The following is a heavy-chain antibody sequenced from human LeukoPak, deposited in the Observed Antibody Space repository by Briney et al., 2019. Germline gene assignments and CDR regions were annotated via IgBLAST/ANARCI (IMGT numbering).Heavy chain of an antibody. CDR2: ISGSGGST. CDR1: GFTFSSYA. V-gene: IGHV3-23*01. J-gene: IGHJ4*02. CDR3: AKDRGYSSSLFDY. D-gene: IGHD6-6*01. Sequence: LAGGSLRLSCAASGFTFSSYAMTWVPQAPGKGLEWVSAISGSGGSTYYADSVKGRFTISRDNPKNTPYLQMNGLRAEDTAVYYCAKDRGYSSSLFDYWGQGTLVTVSS.